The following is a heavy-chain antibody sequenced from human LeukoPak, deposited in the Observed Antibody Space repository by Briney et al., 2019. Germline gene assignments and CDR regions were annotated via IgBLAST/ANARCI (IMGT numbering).Heavy chain of an antibody. CDR1: GGSISSGSYY. V-gene: IGHV4-61*02. J-gene: IGHJ4*02. Sequence: PSQTLSLTCTVSGGSISSGSYYWSWIRQPAGKGLEWIGRIYTSGSTNYNPSLKSRVTISVDTSKNQFSLKLSSVTAADTAVYYCARQGYDSSGYRVDYWGQGTLVTVSS. D-gene: IGHD3-22*01. CDR3: ARQGYDSSGYRVDY. CDR2: IYTSGST.